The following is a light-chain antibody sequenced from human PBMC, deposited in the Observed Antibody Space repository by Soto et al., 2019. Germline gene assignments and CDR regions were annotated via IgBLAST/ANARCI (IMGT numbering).Light chain of an antibody. CDR1: SSDVGGYNY. CDR2: DVS. CDR3: SSYTSSSTVV. V-gene: IGLV2-14*01. J-gene: IGLJ2*01. Sequence: QPVLTQPASVSGSPGQSITISCTGTSSDVGGYNYVSWYQQHPGKAPKLMIHDVSNRPSGVSNRFSGSKSGNTASLTISGLQAEDEADYYCSSYTSSSTVVFGGGTKLTVL.